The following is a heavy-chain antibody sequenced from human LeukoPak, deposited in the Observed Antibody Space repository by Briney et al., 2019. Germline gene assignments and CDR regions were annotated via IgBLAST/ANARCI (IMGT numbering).Heavy chain of an antibody. CDR1: GFTFSSYA. CDR2: ISYDGSNK. D-gene: IGHD3-22*01. CDR3: AHSVYDSSGYYFPVGAFDI. Sequence: GGSLRLSCAASGFTFSSYAMHWVRQAPGKGLEWVAVISYDGSNKYYADSVKGRFTISRDNSKNTLYLQMNSLRAEDTAVYYCAHSVYDSSGYYFPVGAFDIWGQGTMVTVSS. J-gene: IGHJ3*02. V-gene: IGHV3-30*04.